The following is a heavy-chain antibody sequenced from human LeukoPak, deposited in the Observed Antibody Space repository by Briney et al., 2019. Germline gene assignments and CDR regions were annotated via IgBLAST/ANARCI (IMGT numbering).Heavy chain of an antibody. CDR3: AREVYSSGWSSFDY. D-gene: IGHD6-19*01. Sequence: PGGSLRLSCAASGFTFSSYRMHWVRQAPGKGLVWVSRINSDGSSTIHADSVKGRFTISRDNAKNTLYPQMNSLRAEDTAVYYCAREVYSSGWSSFDYWGQGTLVTVSS. CDR1: GFTFSSYR. J-gene: IGHJ4*02. V-gene: IGHV3-74*01. CDR2: INSDGSST.